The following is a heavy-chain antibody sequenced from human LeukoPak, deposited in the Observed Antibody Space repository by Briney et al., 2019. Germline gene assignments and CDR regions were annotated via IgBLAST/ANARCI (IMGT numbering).Heavy chain of an antibody. CDR2: INHSGST. V-gene: IGHV4-34*01. J-gene: IGHJ4*02. CDR1: GGSFSGYY. CDR3: ARVPRGAGALDY. D-gene: IGHD3-10*01. Sequence: SETLSLTCAVYGGSFSGYYWSWIRQPPGKGLEWIGEINHSGSTNYNPSLKSRVTISVDTSKNQFSLKLSSVTAADTAVYYCARVPRGAGALDYRGQGTLVTVSS.